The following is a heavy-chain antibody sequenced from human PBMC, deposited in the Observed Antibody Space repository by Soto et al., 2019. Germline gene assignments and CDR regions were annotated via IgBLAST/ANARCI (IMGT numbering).Heavy chain of an antibody. CDR2: IIPILGIA. Sequence: SVKVSCKASGGTFSSYTISWVRQAPGQGLEWMGRIIPILGIANYAQKFQGRVTMTTDTSTRTAYMELKSLRSDDTAVYYCAREGYYSGSGSYSPPRYYGMDVWGQGTTVTV. CDR1: GGTFSSYT. D-gene: IGHD3-10*01. V-gene: IGHV1-69*04. J-gene: IGHJ6*02. CDR3: AREGYYSGSGSYSPPRYYGMDV.